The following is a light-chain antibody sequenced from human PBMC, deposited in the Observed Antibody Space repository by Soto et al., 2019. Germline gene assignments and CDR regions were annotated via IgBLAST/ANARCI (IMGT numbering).Light chain of an antibody. CDR3: QQYNDWPRT. CDR2: GAS. CDR1: QSVSTN. V-gene: IGKV3-15*01. J-gene: IGKJ1*01. Sequence: EIVMTQSPATLSVSPGERAALSCRASQSVSTNLAWYQQKPGQAPRLLIYGASTRAIGIPARFSGSGSGTEFTLTISSLQSEDFAVYYCQQYNDWPRTFGRGTKVEIK.